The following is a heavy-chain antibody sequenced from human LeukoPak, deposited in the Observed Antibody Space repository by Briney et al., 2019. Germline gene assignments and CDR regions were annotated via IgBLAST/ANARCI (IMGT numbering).Heavy chain of an antibody. Sequence: KSSETLSLTCTVSGGSISSYYWSWIRQPPGKGLEWIGYIYYSGSTNYNPSLKSRVTISVDTSKNQFSLKLSSVTAADTAEYYCARGKDSNYSYYYYYYYMDVWGKGTTVTVSS. CDR2: IYYSGST. D-gene: IGHD4-11*01. V-gene: IGHV4-59*01. J-gene: IGHJ6*03. CDR1: GGSISSYY. CDR3: ARGKDSNYSYYYYYYYMDV.